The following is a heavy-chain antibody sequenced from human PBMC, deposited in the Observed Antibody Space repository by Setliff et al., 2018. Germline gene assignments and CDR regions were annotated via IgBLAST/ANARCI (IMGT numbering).Heavy chain of an antibody. Sequence: ASVKVSCKASGYTFTNYYIHWVRQTPGQGLEWMGIINPSGGRLSYAEKFQDRVTMTRDTSTNTVYMELASLIYDDTAVYYCARAGDAATNRKGVFEFWGQGTLVTVSS. CDR3: ARAGDAATNRKGVFEF. J-gene: IGHJ4*02. D-gene: IGHD1-26*01. CDR1: GYTFTNYY. V-gene: IGHV1-46*01. CDR2: INPSGGRL.